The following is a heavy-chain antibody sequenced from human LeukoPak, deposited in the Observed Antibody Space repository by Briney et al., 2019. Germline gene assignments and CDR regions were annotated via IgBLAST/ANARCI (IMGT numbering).Heavy chain of an antibody. Sequence: PGGSLRLSCAASGFTFSNFAMTWVRQAPGKGLEWVSSIVGSSSTYYADSLKGRFTISRDNAKNSLYLQMNSPRAEDTAVYHCARIGAGSSRDYWGQGTLVTVSS. CDR2: IVGSSST. J-gene: IGHJ4*02. D-gene: IGHD6-13*01. V-gene: IGHV3-21*01. CDR1: GFTFSNFA. CDR3: ARIGAGSSRDY.